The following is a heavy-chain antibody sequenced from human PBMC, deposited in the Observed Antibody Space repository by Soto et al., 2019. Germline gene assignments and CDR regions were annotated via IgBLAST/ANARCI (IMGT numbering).Heavy chain of an antibody. CDR3: AREGTVVTPVYYYYGMDV. CDR2: ISAYNGNT. V-gene: IGHV1-18*01. CDR1: GYTFTSYG. D-gene: IGHD2-15*01. J-gene: IGHJ6*02. Sequence: GASLKVSCKASGYTFTSYGISWVRQAPGQGLEWMGWISAYNGNTNYAQKLQGRVTMTTDTSTSTAYMELRSLRSDDTAVYYCAREGTVVTPVYYYYGMDVWGQGTTVTVSS.